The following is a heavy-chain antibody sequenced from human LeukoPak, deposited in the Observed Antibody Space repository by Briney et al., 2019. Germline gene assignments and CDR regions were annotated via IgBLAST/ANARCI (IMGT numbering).Heavy chain of an antibody. V-gene: IGHV4-34*01. J-gene: IGHJ6*02. CDR1: GGSFSGYY. CDR2: INHSRST. D-gene: IGHD4-17*01. CDR3: ASLHDSGDYRPLFYYYGMDV. Sequence: SETLSLTCAVYGGSFSGYYWSWIRQPPGKGLEWIGEINHSRSTNYSPSLKSRVTISVDTSKNQFSLKLSSVTAADTAVYYCASLHDSGDYRPLFYYYGMDVWGQGTTVTVSS.